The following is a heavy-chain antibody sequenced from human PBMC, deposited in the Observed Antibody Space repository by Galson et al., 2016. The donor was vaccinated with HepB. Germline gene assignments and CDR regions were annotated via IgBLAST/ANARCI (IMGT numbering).Heavy chain of an antibody. CDR3: ARGHRLVTYHYYFDY. CDR2: IIPLFGSA. Sequence: SVKVSCKASGGSFNKHGISWVRQAPEKGLEWMGGIIPLFGSANYAQKFQGRVTISADESTSTSYMDLKSLRPEDTAMYYCARGHRLVTYHYYFDYWGQGTLVTVSS. V-gene: IGHV1-69*13. CDR1: GGSFNKHG. D-gene: IGHD2-2*01. J-gene: IGHJ4*02.